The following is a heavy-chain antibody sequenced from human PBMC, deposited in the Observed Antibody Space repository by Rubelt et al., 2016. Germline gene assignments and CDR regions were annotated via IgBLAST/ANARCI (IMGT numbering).Heavy chain of an antibody. J-gene: IGHJ4*02. CDR2: INPNRGGT. Sequence: QVQLVQSGAEVKKPGASVKVSCKASGYTFTGYYMHWVRQAPGQGLEWMGWINPNRGGTNYAQKFRGRVTMTRDTSSSTAYRELSRLRADDTAVYYCARFAIGGHSSGYLFDYWGQGTLVTVSS. D-gene: IGHD3-22*01. CDR1: GYTFTGYY. CDR3: ARFAIGGHSSGYLFDY. V-gene: IGHV1-2*02.